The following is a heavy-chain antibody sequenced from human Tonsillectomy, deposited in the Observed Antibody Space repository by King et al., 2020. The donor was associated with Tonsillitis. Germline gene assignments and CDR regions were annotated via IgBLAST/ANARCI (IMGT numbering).Heavy chain of an antibody. J-gene: IGHJ4*02. D-gene: IGHD1-14*01. CDR1: GFTFSNYG. CDR3: AKDRAYAGTWFVDLDV. CDR2: ISYDGTNE. Sequence: VQLVESGGGVVQPGRSLRLSCAASGFTFSNYGMHWVRQAPGKGLEWVAAISYDGTNEYYAASVKGRFAISRDNSNLYLQMSSLTAEDTAVYYCAKDRAYAGTWFVDLDVWGRGTLVPVSS. V-gene: IGHV3-30*18.